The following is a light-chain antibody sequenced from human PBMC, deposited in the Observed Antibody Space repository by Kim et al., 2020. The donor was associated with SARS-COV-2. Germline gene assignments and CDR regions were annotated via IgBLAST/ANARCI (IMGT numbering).Light chain of an antibody. CDR2: EVS. CDR1: SSDVGGYNY. J-gene: IGLJ1*01. Sequence: QSALTQPPSASGSPGQSVTISCTGTSSDVGGYNYVSWYQQHPGKAPKLMIYEVSKRPPGFQDRFSGSKSGKTASLTVSGLQAEDEADYYCSSYAGRVFGTGTKVTVL. CDR3: SSYAGRV. V-gene: IGLV2-8*01.